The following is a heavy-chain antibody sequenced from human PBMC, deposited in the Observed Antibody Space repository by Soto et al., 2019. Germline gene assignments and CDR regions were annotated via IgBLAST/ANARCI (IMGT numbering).Heavy chain of an antibody. CDR3: AQIAARRLRFDY. D-gene: IGHD6-6*01. Sequence: GGSLSLSCAASGFTFSSYAMSWVRQAPGKGLEWVSAISGSGGSTYYADSVKGRFTISRDNSKNTLYLQMNSLRAEDTAVYYCAQIAARRLRFDYWGQGTLVTVSS. CDR1: GFTFSSYA. J-gene: IGHJ4*02. V-gene: IGHV3-23*01. CDR2: ISGSGGST.